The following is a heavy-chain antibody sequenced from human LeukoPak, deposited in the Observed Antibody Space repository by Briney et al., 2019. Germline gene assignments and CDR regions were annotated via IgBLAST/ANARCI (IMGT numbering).Heavy chain of an antibody. CDR3: ARQENYSYGSWGNWFDP. CDR2: IYYSGST. V-gene: IGHV4-59*08. D-gene: IGHD3-10*01. CDR1: GGSISSYY. Sequence: SETLSLTCTVSGGSISSYYWSWIRQHPGKGLEWIGYIYYSGSTNYNPSLKSRVTISVDTSKNQFSLKLSSVTAADTAVYYCARQENYSYGSWGNWFDPWGQGTLVTVSS. J-gene: IGHJ5*02.